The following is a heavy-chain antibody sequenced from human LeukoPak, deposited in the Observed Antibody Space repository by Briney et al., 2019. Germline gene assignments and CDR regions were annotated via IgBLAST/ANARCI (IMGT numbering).Heavy chain of an antibody. D-gene: IGHD2-2*01. CDR2: MNPNSGNT. CDR3: ARGRRRYCSSTSCYHFDY. J-gene: IGHJ4*02. Sequence: GASVKVSCKASGYTFTSYDINWVRQATGQGLEWMGWMNPNSGNTGYAQKFQGRVTITRNTSISTAYMELSSLRSEDTAVYYCARGRRRYCSSTSCYHFDYWGQGTLVTVSS. CDR1: GYTFTSYD. V-gene: IGHV1-8*03.